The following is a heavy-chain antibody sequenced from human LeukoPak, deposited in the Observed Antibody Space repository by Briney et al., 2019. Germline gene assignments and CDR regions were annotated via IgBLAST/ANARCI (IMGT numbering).Heavy chain of an antibody. CDR3: AKQSGADRGHLDF. J-gene: IGHJ4*02. D-gene: IGHD4/OR15-4a*01. Sequence: PGGSLRLSCAASGFTFSSYAMHWVRQAPGKGLEWVAIISYDGSNKYYADSVKGRLTISRDNSKNTLYLQMNSLRPEDTAVYYCAKQSGADRGHLDFWGQGTLVTVSS. CDR2: ISYDGSNK. CDR1: GFTFSSYA. V-gene: IGHV3-30*18.